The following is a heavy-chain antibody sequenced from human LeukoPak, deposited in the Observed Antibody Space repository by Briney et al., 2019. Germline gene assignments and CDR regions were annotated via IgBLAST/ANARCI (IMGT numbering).Heavy chain of an antibody. CDR2: VSTSGGTT. CDR1: GFTFRSYA. J-gene: IGHJ6*03. D-gene: IGHD1-26*01. V-gene: IGHV3-23*01. CDR3: ARSSRRVGASTPYYYYFYMDV. Sequence: GGSLRLSCVASGFTFRSYALSWVRQAPGKGLEWVSSVSTSGGTTYSADSVKGRFTISRDNSKNTLYLQMNSLRAEDTAVFYCARSSRRVGASTPYYYYFYMDVWGKGTTVTVSS.